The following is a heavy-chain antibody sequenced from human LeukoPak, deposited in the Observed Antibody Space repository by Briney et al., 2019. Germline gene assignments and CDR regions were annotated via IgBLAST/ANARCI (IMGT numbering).Heavy chain of an antibody. V-gene: IGHV3-15*01. CDR2: IKSKTDGGTT. Sequence: GRSLRLSCAASGFTFSNAWMSWVRQAPGKGLEWVGRIKSKTDGGTTDYAAPVKGRFTISRDDSKNTLYLLMNSLKTEDTAVYYCTTDRGNNYGYGHGGQGNLVTVSS. CDR3: TTDRGNNYGYGH. CDR1: GFTFSNAW. D-gene: IGHD5-18*01. J-gene: IGHJ4*02.